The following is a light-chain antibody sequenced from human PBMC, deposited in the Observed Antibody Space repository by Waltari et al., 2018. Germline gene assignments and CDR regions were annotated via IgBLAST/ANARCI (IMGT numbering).Light chain of an antibody. J-gene: IGKJ1*01. CDR1: QTVVFSSNNKNY. CDR2: WAS. V-gene: IGKV4-1*01. CDR3: QQYHSAPRT. Sequence: DIVMTQSPDSLAVSLGERATIHCKSSQTVVFSSNNKNYLAWYQQKPGQPPRLLIYWASTRASGVPDRFSGSGSGTDFTLTISSLQAEDVAVYYCQQYHSAPRTFGQGTKVEIK.